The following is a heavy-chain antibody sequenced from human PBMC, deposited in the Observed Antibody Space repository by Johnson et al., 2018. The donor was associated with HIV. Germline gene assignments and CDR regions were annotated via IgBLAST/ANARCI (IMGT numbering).Heavy chain of an antibody. V-gene: IGHV3-30*04. CDR3: AKGMWGHDAFDI. Sequence: MLLVESGGGVVQPGRSLRLSCAASGFTFSSYAMHWVRQAPGKGLAWVAVISYDGSNKYYADSVKGRFTISRDNSKNTLYLQMNSLRAEDTAVYYCAKGMWGHDAFDIWGQGTMVTVSS. CDR2: ISYDGSNK. D-gene: IGHD1-26*01. J-gene: IGHJ3*02. CDR1: GFTFSSYA.